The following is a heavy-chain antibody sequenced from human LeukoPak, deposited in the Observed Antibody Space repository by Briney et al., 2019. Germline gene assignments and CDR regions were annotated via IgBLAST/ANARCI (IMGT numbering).Heavy chain of an antibody. CDR3: ARSRSYNHFDY. CDR1: GFTFSSYD. D-gene: IGHD1-14*01. J-gene: IGHJ4*02. V-gene: IGHV3-13*01. Sequence: QPGGSLRLSCAASGFTFSSYDMHWVRQATGKGLEWVSAIGSAGDTYYPGSVKGRFTISRENAKNSLYLQMNSLRAGDTAVYYCARSRSYNHFDYWGQGTLVTFSS. CDR2: IGSAGDT.